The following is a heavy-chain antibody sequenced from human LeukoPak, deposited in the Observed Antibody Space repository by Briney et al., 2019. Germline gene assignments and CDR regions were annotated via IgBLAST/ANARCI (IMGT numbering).Heavy chain of an antibody. V-gene: IGHV1-18*01. CDR3: ARVVSGGSYAPSYYFDY. Sequence: ASVKVSCKASGYTFTSYGISWVRQAPGQGLEWMGWISAYNGNTNYAQKLQGRVTMTTDTSTSTAYMELRSLRSDDTAVYYCARVVSGGSYAPSYYFDYWGQGTLVTVSS. D-gene: IGHD2-15*01. J-gene: IGHJ4*02. CDR2: ISAYNGNT. CDR1: GYTFTSYG.